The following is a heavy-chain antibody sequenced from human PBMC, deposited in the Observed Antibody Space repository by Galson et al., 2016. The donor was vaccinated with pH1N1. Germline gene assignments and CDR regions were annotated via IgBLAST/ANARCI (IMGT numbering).Heavy chain of an antibody. CDR1: GVTFTIYT. CDR3: ARGFRGGYNYALFDH. D-gene: IGHD5-18*01. Sequence: SVKVSCKASGVTFTIYTIAWVRQAPGQGLEWMGGISPMFDTTTYAQKFQGRVTITADRLTTTIYMNLSSLGFDDTAVYYCARGFRGGYNYALFDHWGQGSLVIVSS. V-gene: IGHV1-69*06. CDR2: ISPMFDTT. J-gene: IGHJ4*02.